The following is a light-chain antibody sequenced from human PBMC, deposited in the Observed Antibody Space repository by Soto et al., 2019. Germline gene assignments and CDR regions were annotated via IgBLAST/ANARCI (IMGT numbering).Light chain of an antibody. V-gene: IGLV1-51*01. CDR1: SSNIGNNY. CDR3: GTWDDSLNGHV. J-gene: IGLJ1*01. CDR2: DNN. Sequence: QSVLTQPPSVSAAPGQKVTISCSGNSSNIGNNYVSWYQQLPGTAPKLLIYDNNKRPSGIPDRFSGSKSGTSATLGITGLQTGDEADYYCGTWDDSLNGHVFGTGTKVTVL.